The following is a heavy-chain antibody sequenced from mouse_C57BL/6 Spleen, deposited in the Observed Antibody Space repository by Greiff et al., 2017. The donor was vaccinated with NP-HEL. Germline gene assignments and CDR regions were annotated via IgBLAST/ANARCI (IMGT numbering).Heavy chain of an antibody. CDR3: ARYYYEYDGGYYAMDY. Sequence: VQLKQPGAELVKPGASVKLSCKASGYTFTSYWMHWVKQRPGQGLEWIGMIHPNSGSTNYNEKFKSKATLTVDKSSSTAYMQLSSLTSEDSAVYYCARYYYEYDGGYYAMDYWGQGTSVTVSS. J-gene: IGHJ4*01. CDR2: IHPNSGST. CDR1: GYTFTSYW. D-gene: IGHD2-4*01. V-gene: IGHV1-64*01.